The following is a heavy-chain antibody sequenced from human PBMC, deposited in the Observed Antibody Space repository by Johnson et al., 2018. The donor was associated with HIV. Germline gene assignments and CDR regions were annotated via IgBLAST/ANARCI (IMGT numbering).Heavy chain of an antibody. D-gene: IGHD1-26*01. CDR3: ARDEGGSYEADAFDI. V-gene: IGHV3-30*02. Sequence: QVQLVESGGGVVQPGGSLRLSCAASGFTFSTSGMHWVRQAPGKGLEWVAFIRYDGTKRYYADSVKGRFTISRDNAKNSLYLQMNSLRAEDTAVYYCARDEGGSYEADAFDIWGQGTMVTVSS. CDR1: GFTFSTSG. CDR2: IRYDGTKR. J-gene: IGHJ3*02.